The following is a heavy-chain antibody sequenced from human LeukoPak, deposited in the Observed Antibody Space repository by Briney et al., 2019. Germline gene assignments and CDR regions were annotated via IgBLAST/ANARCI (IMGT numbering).Heavy chain of an antibody. J-gene: IGHJ5*02. CDR1: GYSFTTYG. D-gene: IGHD6-6*01. CDR3: SRDMIAARPNWFDP. CDR2: ISAYNGNT. V-gene: IGHV1-18*01. Sequence: GASVKVSCKASGYSFTTYGISWVRQAPGQGLEWMGWISAYNGNTNYAQKLQGRVTMTTDTSRSTAYMELRSLRYDDTAVYYCSRDMIAARPNWFDPWGQGTLVTVSS.